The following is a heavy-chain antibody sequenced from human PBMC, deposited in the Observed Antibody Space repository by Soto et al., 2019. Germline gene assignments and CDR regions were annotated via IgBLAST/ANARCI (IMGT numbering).Heavy chain of an antibody. CDR2: VSGSDDST. J-gene: IGHJ4*02. V-gene: IGHV3-23*01. D-gene: IGHD3-3*01. CDR1: GFTFSTYA. CDR3: AKVGRSARGIGIFAAVIVNYYFDY. Sequence: GGSLRLSCAASGFTFSTYAMSWVRQAPGKGLEWVSSVSGSDDSTNYADSVKGRFTISRDNSKNTLYLQMNSLRAEDTAVYYCAKVGRSARGIGIFAAVIVNYYFDYWGQGTLVTVSS.